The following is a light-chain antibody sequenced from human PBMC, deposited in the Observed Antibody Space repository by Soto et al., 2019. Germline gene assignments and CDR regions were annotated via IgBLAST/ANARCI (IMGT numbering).Light chain of an antibody. Sequence: QSGLTQPPSGSGTPGERGTISCSGSSSNIGTSTVNWYQQLPGTAPKLLIYTNNQRPSGVPDRFSGSKSGTSASLAISGLQSEDEADYYCAAWDDRLNGHVFGTGTKVTVL. CDR3: AAWDDRLNGHV. V-gene: IGLV1-44*01. J-gene: IGLJ1*01. CDR1: SSNIGTST. CDR2: TNN.